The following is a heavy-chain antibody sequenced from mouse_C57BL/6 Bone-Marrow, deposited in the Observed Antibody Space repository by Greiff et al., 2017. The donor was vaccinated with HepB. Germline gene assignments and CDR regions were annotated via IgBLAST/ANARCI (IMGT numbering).Heavy chain of an antibody. CDR1: GFNIKDDY. D-gene: IGHD2-4*01. J-gene: IGHJ2*01. CDR3: TTTMITTDLYYFDY. Sequence: EVQLQESGAELVRPGASVKLSCTASGFNIKDDYMHWVKQRPEQGLEWIGWIDPENGDTEYASKFQGKATITADTSSNTAYLQLSSLTSEDTAVYYCTTTMITTDLYYFDYWGQGTTLTVSS. CDR2: IDPENGDT. V-gene: IGHV14-4*01.